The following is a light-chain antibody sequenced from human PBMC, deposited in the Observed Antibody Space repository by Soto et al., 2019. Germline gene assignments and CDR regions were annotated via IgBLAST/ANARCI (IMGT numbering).Light chain of an antibody. V-gene: IGKV1-39*01. CDR3: QQSYSSPQMYT. J-gene: IGKJ2*01. Sequence: DIQMTQSPSSLSASVGDRVTITCRASQTISGSLNWYQQKPGKAPDLLIYAASNLQSGVPSRFSGSGSGSDFTLTISSLQPEDFATYYCQQSYSSPQMYTFGQGTRLEIK. CDR1: QTISGS. CDR2: AAS.